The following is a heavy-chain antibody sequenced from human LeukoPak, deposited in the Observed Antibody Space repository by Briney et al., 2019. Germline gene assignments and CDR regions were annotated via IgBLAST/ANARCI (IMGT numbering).Heavy chain of an antibody. D-gene: IGHD3-3*01. V-gene: IGHV4-30-4*01. CDR1: GDSINSGDYY. J-gene: IGHJ3*02. CDR3: ARGSYDFWSGYSDPFDI. CDR2: MYYSGRK. Sequence: PSQTLSLTCTVSGDSINSGDYYWSWLRQPPGKGLEGIGDMYYSGRKYNNPSLKSRVTVSVDTSKNQFSLNLSSVTAADTAVYYCARGSYDFWSGYSDPFDIWGQGTLVTVSS.